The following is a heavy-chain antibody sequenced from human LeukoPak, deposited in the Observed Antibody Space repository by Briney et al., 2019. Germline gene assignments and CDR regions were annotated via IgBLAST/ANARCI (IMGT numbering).Heavy chain of an antibody. CDR2: IPHDGSNK. CDR3: ARATLDN. CDR1: GFIFSSYG. V-gene: IGHV3-33*05. Sequence: GGSLRLSCAASGFIFSSYGIHWVRQAPGKGLEWVSFIPHDGSNKYYADSVKGRFTISRGNSKNTVYLQMNSLRVEDTAVYYCARATLDNWGQGTLVTVSS. J-gene: IGHJ4*02.